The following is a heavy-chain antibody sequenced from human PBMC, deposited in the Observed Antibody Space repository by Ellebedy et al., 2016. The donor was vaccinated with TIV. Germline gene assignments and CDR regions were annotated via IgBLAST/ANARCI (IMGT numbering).Heavy chain of an antibody. CDR1: GRSFTGYY. D-gene: IGHD3-3*02. V-gene: IGHV4-34*01. CDR2: INHSGST. CDR3: ARIGRAYQHLS. J-gene: IGHJ5*02. Sequence: MPSETLSLTCAVYGRSFTGYYWTCIPYHPWKGLEWIGEINHSGSTNYNPSLKSRVTISVDTSKNQFSLKLSSVTAADTAVYYCARIGRAYQHLSWGQGTLVTV.